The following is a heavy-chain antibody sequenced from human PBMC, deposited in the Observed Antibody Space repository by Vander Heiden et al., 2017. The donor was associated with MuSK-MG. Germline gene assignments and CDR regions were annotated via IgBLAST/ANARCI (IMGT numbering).Heavy chain of an antibody. D-gene: IGHD1-26*01. CDR1: GFTFSSYS. V-gene: IGHV3-21*03. CDR2: ISSSSSYI. CDR3: ATLVGASANDAFDI. J-gene: IGHJ3*02. Sequence: EVQLVESGGGLVKPGGSLRLSCAASGFTFSSYSMNWVRQAPGKGLEWVSSISSSSSYIYYADSVKGRFTISRDNAKNSLYLQMNSLRAEDTAVYYCATLVGASANDAFDIWGQGTMVTVSS.